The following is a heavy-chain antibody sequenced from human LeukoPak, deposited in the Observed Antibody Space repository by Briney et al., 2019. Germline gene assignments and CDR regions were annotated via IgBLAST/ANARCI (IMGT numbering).Heavy chain of an antibody. V-gene: IGHV4-59*08. CDR1: GGSTSSYY. D-gene: IGHD3-22*01. Sequence: PSETLSLTCTVAGGSTSSYYWSWIRQPPGKGLEWIGYIYYSGSTNYNPSLKSRVTISVDTSKNQFSLKLSSVTAADTAVYYCARHHDYYDSSGYPTHFDYWGQGTLVTVSS. J-gene: IGHJ4*02. CDR2: IYYSGST. CDR3: ARHHDYYDSSGYPTHFDY.